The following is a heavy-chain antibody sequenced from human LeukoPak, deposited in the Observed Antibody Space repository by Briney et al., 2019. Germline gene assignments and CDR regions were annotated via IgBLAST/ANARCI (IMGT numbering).Heavy chain of an antibody. CDR3: AGDSGYSYGLSLDY. D-gene: IGHD5-18*01. CDR2: IYSGGST. CDR1: GFTVSSNY. J-gene: IGHJ4*02. V-gene: IGHV3-53*01. Sequence: PGGSLRLSCAASGFTVSSNYMSWVRQAPGKGLEWVSVIYSGGSTYYADSVKGRFTISRDNSKNTLYLQMNSLRAEDTAVYYCAGDSGYSYGLSLDYWCQGTLVTVSS.